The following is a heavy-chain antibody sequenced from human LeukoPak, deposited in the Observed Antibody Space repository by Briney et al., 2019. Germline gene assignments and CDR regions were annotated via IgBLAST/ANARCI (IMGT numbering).Heavy chain of an antibody. Sequence: PGGSLRLSCAASGFTFTNYALHWVRQAPGKGLEWVAVMSYGGANEYYADSVKGRFTISRDDSKSTLYLQMNSLRTEDTAIYYCTRDFRIVVTDYWGQGTLVTVSS. CDR1: GFTFTNYA. V-gene: IGHV3-30-3*01. D-gene: IGHD1-26*01. J-gene: IGHJ4*02. CDR2: MSYGGANE. CDR3: TRDFRIVVTDY.